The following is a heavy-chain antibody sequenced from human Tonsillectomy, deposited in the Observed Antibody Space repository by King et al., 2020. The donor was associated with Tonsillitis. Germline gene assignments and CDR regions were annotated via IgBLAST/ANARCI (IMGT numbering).Heavy chain of an antibody. D-gene: IGHD2-15*01. J-gene: IGHJ4*02. V-gene: IGHV4-4*07. CDR3: ARECCSGRSCYSDY. CDR1: GGSISSYY. CDR2: IYISGST. Sequence: VQLQESGPGLVKPWETLSLTCTVSGGSISSYYWSWIRQPAGKGLEWIGRIYISGSTNYNPSLKSRVTMSVDTSKNQFSLKLTSVTAADTAVYYCARECCSGRSCYSDYWGQGTLVTVSS.